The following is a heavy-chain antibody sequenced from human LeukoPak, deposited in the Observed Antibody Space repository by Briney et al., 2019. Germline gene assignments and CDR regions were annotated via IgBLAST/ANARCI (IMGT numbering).Heavy chain of an antibody. Sequence: PGGSLRLSCAASGFTFSSYWMSWVRQAPGKGLEWVANIKQDGSEKYYVDSVKGRFTISRDNAKNSLYLQMNSLRAEDTAVYYCARESRIADYYYYMDVWGKGTTVTVSS. CDR2: IKQDGSEK. D-gene: IGHD6-13*01. CDR1: GFTFSSYW. V-gene: IGHV3-7*01. J-gene: IGHJ6*03. CDR3: ARESRIADYYYYMDV.